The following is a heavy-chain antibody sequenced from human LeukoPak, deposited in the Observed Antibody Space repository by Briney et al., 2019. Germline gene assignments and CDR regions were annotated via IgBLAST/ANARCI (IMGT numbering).Heavy chain of an antibody. CDR1: GGSISSGDYY. V-gene: IGHV4-30-4*01. J-gene: IGHJ5*02. D-gene: IGHD3-3*01. CDR3: ARGDGYDYDFWSGSVNWFGP. CDR2: IYYSGST. Sequence: PSETLSLTCTVSGGSISSGDYYWSWIRQPPGKGLEWIGYIYYSGSTYYNPSLKSRVTISVDTSKNQFSLKLSSVTAADTAVYYCARGDGYDYDFWSGSVNWFGPWGQGTLVTVSS.